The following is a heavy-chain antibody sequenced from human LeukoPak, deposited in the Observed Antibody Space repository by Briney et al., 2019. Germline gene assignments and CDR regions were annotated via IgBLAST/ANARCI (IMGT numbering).Heavy chain of an antibody. V-gene: IGHV3-21*01. D-gene: IGHD4-23*01. Sequence: GGSLRLSCAASGFTFSSYSMNWVRQAPGKGLEWVSSISSSGSYIYYADSMQGRFTISRDNSKNSLFLQMNSLRAEDTAVYYCARGETDPVGTYYWGQGTLVTVSS. J-gene: IGHJ4*02. CDR3: ARGETDPVGTYY. CDR1: GFTFSSYS. CDR2: ISSSGSYI.